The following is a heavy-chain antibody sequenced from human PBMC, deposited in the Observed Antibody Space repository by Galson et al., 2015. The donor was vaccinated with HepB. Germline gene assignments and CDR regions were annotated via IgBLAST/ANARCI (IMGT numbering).Heavy chain of an antibody. CDR3: ARVGPPVAGTGEDAFDI. D-gene: IGHD6-19*01. CDR1: GFTFSSYS. Sequence: SLRLSCAASGFTFSSYSMNWVRQAPGKGLEWVSSISSSSSYIYYADSVKGRFTISRDNAKNTLYLQMNSLRAEDTAVYYCARVGPPVAGTGEDAFDIWGQGTMVTVSS. V-gene: IGHV3-21*01. J-gene: IGHJ3*02. CDR2: ISSSSSYI.